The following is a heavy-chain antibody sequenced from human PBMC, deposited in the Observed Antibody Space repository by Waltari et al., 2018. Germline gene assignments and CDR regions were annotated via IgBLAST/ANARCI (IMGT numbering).Heavy chain of an antibody. V-gene: IGHV3-21*01. J-gene: IGHJ4*02. CDR1: GFTFSSYS. Sequence: EVQLVESGGGLVKPGGSVRLSCEDSGFTFSSYSMNWVRQAPGKGRGGVSSISSSSYIYYAASVKGRFTIYRDNAKNSLYLQMNSLRAEDTAVYYCARLVSRGFDYWGQGTLVTVSS. CDR3: ARLVSRGFDY. CDR2: ISSSSYI. D-gene: IGHD3-22*01.